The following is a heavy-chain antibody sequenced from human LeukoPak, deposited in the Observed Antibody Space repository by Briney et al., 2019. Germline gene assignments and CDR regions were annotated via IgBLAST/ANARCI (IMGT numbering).Heavy chain of an antibody. J-gene: IGHJ6*03. D-gene: IGHD4-23*01. CDR2: IYHSGST. CDR1: GYSISSGYY. Sequence: SETLSLTCTVSGYSISSGYYWGWIRQPPGKGLEWIGSIYHSGSTYYNPSLKSRVTISVDTSKNQFSLKLSSVTAADTAVYYCARAAYGGNYYYYYMDVWGKGTTVTVSS. V-gene: IGHV4-38-2*02. CDR3: ARAAYGGNYYYYYMDV.